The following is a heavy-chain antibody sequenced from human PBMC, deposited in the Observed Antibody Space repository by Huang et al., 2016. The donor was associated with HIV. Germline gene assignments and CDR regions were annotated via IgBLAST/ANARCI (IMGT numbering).Heavy chain of an antibody. CDR1: GFSFSSYT. CDR3: ATVGWNSGSAAFYFDY. CDR2: SSIIGSSI. D-gene: IGHD1-7*01. J-gene: IGHJ4*02. V-gene: IGHV3-21*02. Sequence: EMQLVQSGGGLVKPGGYLRLSCAASGFSFSSYTLTWVRQTPVQCLEWVATSSIIGSSIYYANFVKGKGLLTVSRDNAKNSLYLQIKSLRAEYTAVYYCATVGWNSGSAAFYFDYWGQGTLVTVSS.